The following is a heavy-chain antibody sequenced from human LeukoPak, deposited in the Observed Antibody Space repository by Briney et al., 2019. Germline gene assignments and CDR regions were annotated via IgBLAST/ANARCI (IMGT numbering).Heavy chain of an antibody. CDR1: GGSISGGDYY. D-gene: IGHD3-10*01. CDR2: IYYSGST. CDR3: ARQSMVRGVATTFDP. Sequence: PSQTLSLTCTVSGGSISGGDYYYSWIRQPPGKGLEWIGSIYYSGSTYYNPSLKSRVTISVDTSKNQFSLKLSSVTAADTAVYYCARQSMVRGVATTFDPWGQGTLVTVSS. J-gene: IGHJ5*02. V-gene: IGHV4-39*01.